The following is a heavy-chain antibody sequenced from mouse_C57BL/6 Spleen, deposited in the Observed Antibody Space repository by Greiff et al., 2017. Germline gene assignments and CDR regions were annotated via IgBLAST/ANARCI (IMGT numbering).Heavy chain of an antibody. CDR1: GYTFTSYW. CDR2: IDPSDSYT. D-gene: IGHD2-2*01. J-gene: IGHJ3*01. V-gene: IGHV1-69*01. CDR3: ARTGVTAGRFAY. Sequence: QVQLKQSGAELVMPGASVKLSCKASGYTFTSYWMHWVKQRPGQGLEWIGEIDPSDSYTNYNQKFKGKSTLTVDKSSSTAYMQLSSLTSEDSAVYYCARTGVTAGRFAYWGQGTLVTVSA.